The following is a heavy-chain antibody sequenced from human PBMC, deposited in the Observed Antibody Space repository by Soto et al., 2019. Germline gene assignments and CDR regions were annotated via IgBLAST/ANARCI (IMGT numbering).Heavy chain of an antibody. CDR1: GGSISSSSYY. CDR3: ARHHPWNDGRSTLCAFDI. J-gene: IGHJ3*02. V-gene: IGHV4-39*01. Sequence: QLQLQESGPGLVKPSETLSLTCTVSGGSISSSSYYWGWIRQPPGKGLEWIGSIYYSGSTYYNPSLKSRVTISVDTSKNQFSLKLSSVTAADTAVYYCARHHPWNDGRSTLCAFDIWGQGTMVTVSS. CDR2: IYYSGST. D-gene: IGHD1-1*01.